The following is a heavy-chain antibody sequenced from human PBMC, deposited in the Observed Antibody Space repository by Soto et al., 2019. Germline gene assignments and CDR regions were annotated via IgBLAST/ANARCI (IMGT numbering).Heavy chain of an antibody. Sequence: QVQLQQWGAGLLKPSETLSLTCAVYGGSFSGSYWSWIRQPPGKGLEWIGEINHSGGTNYNPSLKSRATISVVTSKSQLSLNLNSVTAADTAVYYCARTIAARASRNLDYWGQGTLVTVSS. CDR2: INHSGGT. V-gene: IGHV4-34*01. CDR1: GGSFSGSY. J-gene: IGHJ4*02. CDR3: ARTIAARASRNLDY. D-gene: IGHD6-6*01.